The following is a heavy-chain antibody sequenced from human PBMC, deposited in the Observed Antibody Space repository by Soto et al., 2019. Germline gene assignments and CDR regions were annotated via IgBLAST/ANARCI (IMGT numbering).Heavy chain of an antibody. J-gene: IGHJ6*02. V-gene: IGHV1-3*01. CDR2: INAGNGNT. CDR3: ASSYYYDSSGYSSLYYYYGMDV. D-gene: IGHD3-22*01. CDR1: GYTFTSYA. Sequence: QVQLVQSGAEVKKPGASVKVSCKASGYTFTSYAMHWVRQAPGQRLEWMGWINAGNGNTKYSQMFQGRVTITRDTXAXXAYMELSNLRSEDTAVYYCASSYYYDSSGYSSLYYYYGMDVWGQGTTVTVSS.